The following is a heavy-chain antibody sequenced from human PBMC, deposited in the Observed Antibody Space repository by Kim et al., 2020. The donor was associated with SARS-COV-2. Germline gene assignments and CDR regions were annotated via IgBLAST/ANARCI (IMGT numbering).Heavy chain of an antibody. V-gene: IGHV1-58*02. CDR1: GFTFTSSA. CDR2: IVVGSGNT. Sequence: SVKVSCKASGFTFTSSAMQWVRQARGQRLEWIGCIVVGSGNTNYAQKFQERVTITRDMSTSTAYMELSSLRSEDTAVYYCAADTDLRGDDFWSGYLVMDVWGKGTTVTVSS. D-gene: IGHD3-3*01. J-gene: IGHJ6*04. CDR3: AADTDLRGDDFWSGYLVMDV.